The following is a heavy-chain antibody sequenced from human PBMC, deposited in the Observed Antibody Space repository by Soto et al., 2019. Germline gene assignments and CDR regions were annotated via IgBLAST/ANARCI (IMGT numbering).Heavy chain of an antibody. CDR2: IKPGDSDT. CDR3: ARQTLVVAPFDY. CDR1: GYSFTPYW. V-gene: IGHV5-51*01. Sequence: EVQLVQSGAEVKKPGESLKISCKGSGYSFTPYWIGGWRQMPGKGLEGMGMIKPGDSDTRYSPSFQGQVTISVDKSNSTAYLQWRSLKASDTAMYYCARQTLVVAPFDYWAQGTLVTVSA. J-gene: IGHJ4*02. D-gene: IGHD2-15*01.